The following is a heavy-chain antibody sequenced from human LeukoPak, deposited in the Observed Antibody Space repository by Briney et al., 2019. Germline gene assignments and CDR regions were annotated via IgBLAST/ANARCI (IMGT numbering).Heavy chain of an antibody. CDR3: AKDVGPTYYYDSSGYGAFDI. CDR2: ISGSGGST. CDR1: GFTFSSYA. V-gene: IGHV3-23*01. D-gene: IGHD3-22*01. J-gene: IGHJ3*02. Sequence: GGSLRLSCAASGFTFSSYAMSWVRQAPGKGLEWVSAISGSGGSTYYADSVKGRFTISRDNSKNTLYLQMNSLRAGDTAVYYCAKDVGPTYYYDSSGYGAFDIWGQGTMVTVSS.